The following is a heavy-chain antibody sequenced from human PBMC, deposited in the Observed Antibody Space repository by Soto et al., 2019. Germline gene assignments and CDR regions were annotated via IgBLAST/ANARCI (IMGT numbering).Heavy chain of an antibody. CDR2: IYPGDSDT. CDR3: ARLVGTTTMGYYGLDV. CDR1: GYSFTSYW. Sequence: GEPLKISCKGSGYSFTSYWIGWVRQMPGKGLEWMGLIYPGDSDTRYSPSFQGQVTISADKSISTAYLQWSSQKASDTAMYYCARLVGTTTMGYYGLDVWGQGTTVTVSS. J-gene: IGHJ6*01. D-gene: IGHD1-26*01. V-gene: IGHV5-51*01.